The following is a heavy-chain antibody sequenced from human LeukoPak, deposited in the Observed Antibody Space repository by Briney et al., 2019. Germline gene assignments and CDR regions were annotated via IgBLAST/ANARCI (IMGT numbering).Heavy chain of an antibody. D-gene: IGHD2-2*01. CDR1: GYTFTSYG. CDR3: ARLSVAPAARGGFDY. Sequence: GASVKVSCKASGYTFTSYGISWVRQAPGQGPEWMGWINPNSGGTNYAQKFQGWVTMTRDTSISTAYMELSRLRSDDTAVYYCARLSVAPAARGGFDYWGQGTLVTVSS. J-gene: IGHJ4*02. V-gene: IGHV1-2*04. CDR2: INPNSGGT.